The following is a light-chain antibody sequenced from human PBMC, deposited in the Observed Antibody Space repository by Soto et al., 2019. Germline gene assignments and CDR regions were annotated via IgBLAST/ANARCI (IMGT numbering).Light chain of an antibody. CDR1: QSVTSTH. V-gene: IGKV3-20*01. CDR2: AAS. J-gene: IGKJ1*01. Sequence: EIVLTQSPGTLSWSPGERATLSCRASQSVTSTHLAWYQQKPGQAPRLLIYAASSRATGIPDRFSGSGSGTGFTLTISRLEPEDFAVYYCQQYGSSPWTFGQGTKVEIK. CDR3: QQYGSSPWT.